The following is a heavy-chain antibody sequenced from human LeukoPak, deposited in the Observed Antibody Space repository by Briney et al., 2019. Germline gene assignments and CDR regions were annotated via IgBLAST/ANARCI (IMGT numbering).Heavy chain of an antibody. Sequence: GGSLGLSCAASGFTFSSYAMHWVRQAPGKGLEWVAVISYDGSNKYYADSVKGRFTISRDNSKNTLYLQMNSPKAEDTAVYDCARECRTKVPAALCYFDYWGQGTLVTVSS. D-gene: IGHD2-2*01. J-gene: IGHJ4*02. CDR3: ARECRTKVPAALCYFDY. CDR2: ISYDGSNK. CDR1: GFTFSSYA. V-gene: IGHV3-30-3*01.